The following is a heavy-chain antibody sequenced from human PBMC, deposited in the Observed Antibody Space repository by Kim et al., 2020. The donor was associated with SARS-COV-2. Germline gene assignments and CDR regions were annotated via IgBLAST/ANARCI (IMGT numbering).Heavy chain of an antibody. J-gene: IGHJ4*02. CDR3: ARDKWEASLDY. V-gene: IGHV4-59*01. D-gene: IGHD1-26*01. CDR2: TT. Sequence: TTNYHPSLKSRVTILVATSKNQFSLKLTSVTAADTAMYYCARDKWEASLDYWGQGTLVTVSS.